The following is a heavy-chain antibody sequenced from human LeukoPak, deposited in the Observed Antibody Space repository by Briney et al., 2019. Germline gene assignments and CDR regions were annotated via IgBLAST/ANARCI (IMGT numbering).Heavy chain of an antibody. Sequence: GGSLRLSCAASGFTFSSYGMHWVRQAPGKGLEWVALIWFDGNKKDYVDSVKGRFTISRDNAKNSLYLQMNSLRAEDTAVYYCARAYSSGWYGDYWGQGTLVTVSS. CDR2: IWFDGNKK. CDR3: ARAYSSGWYGDY. D-gene: IGHD6-19*01. J-gene: IGHJ4*02. V-gene: IGHV3-33*01. CDR1: GFTFSSYG.